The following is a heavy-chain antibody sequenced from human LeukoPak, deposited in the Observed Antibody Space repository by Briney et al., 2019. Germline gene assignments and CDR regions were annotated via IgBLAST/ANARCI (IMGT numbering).Heavy chain of an antibody. CDR3: AKWDPTVTFDY. CDR2: IRYDGSSK. D-gene: IGHD4-17*01. J-gene: IGHJ4*02. V-gene: IGHV3-30*02. Sequence: GGSLRLSCAASGFTFSNYAMHWVRQAPGKGLEWLAYIRYDGSSKYYADFVKGRFTISRDNSKNTLYLQMNSLRAEDTAVYYCAKWDPTVTFDYWGQGTLVTVSS. CDR1: GFTFSNYA.